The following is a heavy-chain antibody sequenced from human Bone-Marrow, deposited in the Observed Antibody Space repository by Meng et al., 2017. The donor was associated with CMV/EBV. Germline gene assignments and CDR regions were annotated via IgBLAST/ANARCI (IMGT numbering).Heavy chain of an antibody. Sequence: SDYGMNWVRQAPGRELEWVSAISDSSSRTCYADSVKGRVTISRDNSKNTLYLQMNSLRAGDTAVYYCAKVPRYCSSTTCPVPYYFDYWGQGTLVTVSS. CDR3: AKVPRYCSSTTCPVPYYFDY. CDR2: ISDSSSRT. CDR1: SDYG. J-gene: IGHJ4*02. V-gene: IGHV3-23*01. D-gene: IGHD2-2*01.